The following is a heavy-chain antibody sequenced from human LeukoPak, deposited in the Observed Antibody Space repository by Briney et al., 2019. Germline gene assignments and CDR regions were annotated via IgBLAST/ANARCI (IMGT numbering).Heavy chain of an antibody. CDR1: GGSISSYY. Sequence: SETLSLTCTVSGGSISSYYWSWIRQPPEKGLEWIGYIYYSGSTNYKPSLKSRVTISVETSKNQFSLKLRSVTAADTAVYYCARVTGYMIEDYFDYWGQGTLVTVSS. CDR3: ARVTGYMIEDYFDY. D-gene: IGHD3-22*01. CDR2: IYYSGST. V-gene: IGHV4-59*01. J-gene: IGHJ4*02.